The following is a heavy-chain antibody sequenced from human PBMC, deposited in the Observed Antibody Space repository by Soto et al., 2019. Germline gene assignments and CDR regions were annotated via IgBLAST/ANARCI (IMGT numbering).Heavy chain of an antibody. CDR3: AKGFKFYSNSSRDY. Sequence: EVQLLESGGGLVQPGGSLTLSCAASGFTFSSYAMNWVHQAPGKGLEWVSAIRGSGGTTYYADSVKGRFTISRDNFKNTRFLQMNTLRAEDTAVYYCAKGFKFYSNSSRDYWGKGTLVIVSS. CDR2: IRGSGGTT. V-gene: IGHV3-23*01. D-gene: IGHD6-6*01. J-gene: IGHJ4*02. CDR1: GFTFSSYA.